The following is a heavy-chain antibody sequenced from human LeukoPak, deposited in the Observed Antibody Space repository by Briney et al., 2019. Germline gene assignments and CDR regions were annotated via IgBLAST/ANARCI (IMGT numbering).Heavy chain of an antibody. CDR3: ARSDYVWGSYRHSPGLDV. J-gene: IGHJ3*01. V-gene: IGHV3-7*01. D-gene: IGHD3-16*02. CDR1: GFTFSFYW. CDR2: IKYDGSET. Sequence: GGSLRLSCAASGFTFSFYWMTWVRQAPGKGLEWVANIKYDGSETDYEDSLKGRFTISRDNAKNSLYLQMNNLRAEDTAVYYCARSDYVWGSYRHSPGLDVWGHGTMVTVSS.